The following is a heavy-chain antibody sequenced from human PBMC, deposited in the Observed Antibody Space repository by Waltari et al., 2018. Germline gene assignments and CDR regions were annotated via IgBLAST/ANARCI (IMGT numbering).Heavy chain of an antibody. J-gene: IGHJ4*02. Sequence: EVQLVESGGGLVKPGGSLRLSCAGSGFPFSSYSLNWVRQAPGKGLEWVSGISTSTKYIRYADAVKGRFTISRDNAKNSLYLQMNNLRAEDTAVYYCAPTAVTYDYWGQGILVTVSS. V-gene: IGHV3-21*01. CDR1: GFPFSSYS. CDR3: APTAVTYDY. D-gene: IGHD4-17*01. CDR2: ISTSTKYI.